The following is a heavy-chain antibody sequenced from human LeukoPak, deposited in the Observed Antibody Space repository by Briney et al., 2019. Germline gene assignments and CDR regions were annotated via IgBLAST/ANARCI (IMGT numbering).Heavy chain of an antibody. V-gene: IGHV3-23*01. D-gene: IGHD6-13*01. CDR2: ISGSGGST. CDR1: GFTFSSYA. J-gene: IGHJ4*02. Sequence: GGSLRLSCAASGFTFSSYAMSWVRQDPGKGLEWVSAISGSGGSTYYADSVKGRFTISRDNSKNTLYLQMNSLRAEDTAVYYCANSIAAAGTDYWGQGTLVTVSS. CDR3: ANSIAAAGTDY.